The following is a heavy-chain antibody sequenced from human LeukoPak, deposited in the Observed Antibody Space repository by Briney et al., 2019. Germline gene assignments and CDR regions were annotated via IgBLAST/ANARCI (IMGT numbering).Heavy chain of an antibody. CDR1: GFTFDDYA. D-gene: IGHD1-26*01. Sequence: GGSLRLSCAASGFTFDDYAMHWVRQAPGKGLEWVSGISWNSGSIGYADSVKGRFTISRDNAKNFLYLQMNSLRAEDMALYYCAKDSGGSYYYFDYWGQGTLVTVSS. CDR2: ISWNSGSI. V-gene: IGHV3-9*03. J-gene: IGHJ4*02. CDR3: AKDSGGSYYYFDY.